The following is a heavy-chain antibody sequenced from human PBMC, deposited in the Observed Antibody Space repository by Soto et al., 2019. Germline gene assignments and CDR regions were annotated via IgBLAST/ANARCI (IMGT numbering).Heavy chain of an antibody. CDR3: ARQAVTMVRGVINYYYGMDV. D-gene: IGHD3-10*01. CDR1: GYSFTSYW. CDR2: IYPGDSHT. V-gene: IGHV5-51*01. Sequence: PGESLKISCKGSGYSFTSYWIGLLSQIPWKGLEWMGIIYPGDSHTRYSPSFQGQVTISADRSISTAYLQWSSLKASDTAMYYCARQAVTMVRGVINYYYGMDVWGQGTTVTVSS. J-gene: IGHJ6*02.